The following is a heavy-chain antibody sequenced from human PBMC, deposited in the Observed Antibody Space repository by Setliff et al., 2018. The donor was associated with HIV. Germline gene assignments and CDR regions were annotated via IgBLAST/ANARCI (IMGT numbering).Heavy chain of an antibody. D-gene: IGHD2-21*02. J-gene: IGHJ3*02. CDR1: GGSISSYC. V-gene: IGHV4-4*08. CDR2: IYTSGST. CDR3: ARDGYCGGDCYHDAFDI. Sequence: SETLSLTCTVSGGSISSYCWSWIRQPPGKGLEWIGYIYTSGSTNYNPSLKSRVTISVDTSKNQFSLKLSSVTAADTAVYYCARDGYCGGDCYHDAFDIWGQGTMVTVSS.